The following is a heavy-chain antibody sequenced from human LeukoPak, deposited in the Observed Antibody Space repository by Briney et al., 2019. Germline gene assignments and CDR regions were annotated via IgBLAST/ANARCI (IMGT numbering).Heavy chain of an antibody. CDR1: GGSINSYY. J-gene: IGHJ4*02. CDR3: ARDSMHSAYGDEY. V-gene: IGHV4-4*07. CDR2: IYTSGIT. D-gene: IGHD1-26*01. Sequence: SETLSLTCTVSGGSINSYYWSWIRLPAGKGLEWIGRIYTSGITNYNPSLKSRVTMSVDTSKNQFSLKLNSVTAADTAVYYCARDSMHSAYGDEYWGQGTLVTVSS.